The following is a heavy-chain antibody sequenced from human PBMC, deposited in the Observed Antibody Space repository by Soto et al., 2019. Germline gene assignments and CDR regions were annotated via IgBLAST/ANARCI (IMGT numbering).Heavy chain of an antibody. CDR3: ARGYDYIWGSYRPILFDY. Sequence: QVQLVESGGGVVQPGRSLRLSCAASGFTFSSYGMHWVRQAPGKGLEWVAVIWYDGSNKYYADSVKGRFTISRYNSKNTLYLQMNSLRAEDTAVYYCARGYDYIWGSYRPILFDYWGQGTLVTVSS. J-gene: IGHJ4*02. CDR1: GFTFSSYG. CDR2: IWYDGSNK. V-gene: IGHV3-33*01. D-gene: IGHD3-16*02.